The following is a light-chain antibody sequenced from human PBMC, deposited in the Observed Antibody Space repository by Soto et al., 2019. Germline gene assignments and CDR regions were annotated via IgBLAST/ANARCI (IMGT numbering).Light chain of an antibody. CDR1: SSNIGACYD. V-gene: IGLV1-40*01. CDR3: HSSDRTMSGSV. J-gene: IGLJ3*02. CDR2: GNN. Sequence: QSVLTQPPSVSGAPGQRVTISCSGGSSNIGACYDVHWYQQLPQTAPKLLIYGNNIRPSGVPDRFSGSKSGTSASLAITGLQAEDEAYYCCHSSDRTMSGSVFGGGTKLTVL.